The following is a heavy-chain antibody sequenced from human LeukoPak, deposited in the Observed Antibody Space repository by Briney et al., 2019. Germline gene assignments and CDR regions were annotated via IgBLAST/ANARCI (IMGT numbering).Heavy chain of an antibody. J-gene: IGHJ3*02. V-gene: IGHV3-30*18. Sequence: GSLRLSCAASGFTFGSYGMHWVRQAPGKGLEWVAVISYDGSNKYYADSVKGRFTISRDNSKNTLYLQMNSLRAEDTAVYYCAKEGDIVVVPAAIGAFDIWGQGTMVTVSS. CDR3: AKEGDIVVVPAAIGAFDI. D-gene: IGHD2-2*01. CDR1: GFTFGSYG. CDR2: ISYDGSNK.